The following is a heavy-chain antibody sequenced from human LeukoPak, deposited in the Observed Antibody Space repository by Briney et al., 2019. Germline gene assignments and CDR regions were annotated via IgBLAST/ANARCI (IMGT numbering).Heavy chain of an antibody. CDR1: GYTFTGYY. CDR3: ARGPPIWFGEPHFDY. J-gene: IGHJ4*02. D-gene: IGHD3-10*01. V-gene: IGHV1-2*02. CDR2: INPNSGGT. Sequence: ASVKVSCKASGYTFTGYYMHWVRQAPGQGLEWMGWINPNSGGTNYAQKFQGRVTMTRDTSISTAYMELSRLRSDDTAVYYCARGPPIWFGEPHFDYWGQGTLVTVSS.